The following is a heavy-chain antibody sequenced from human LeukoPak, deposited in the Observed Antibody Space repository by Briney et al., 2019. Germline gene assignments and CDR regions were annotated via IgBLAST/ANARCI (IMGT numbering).Heavy chain of an antibody. CDR1: GFTFSSYS. V-gene: IGHV3-48*02. CDR3: ARDRTTLIDY. Sequence: GGSLRLSCSASGFTFSSYSMDWVRQAPGKGLEWLSYITSSSGTIYYADSVKGRFTVSRDNAKNSLYLQVNSLRDEDTAVYYCARDRTTLIDYWGQGIQVTVSS. J-gene: IGHJ4*01. D-gene: IGHD1-14*01. CDR2: ITSSSGTI.